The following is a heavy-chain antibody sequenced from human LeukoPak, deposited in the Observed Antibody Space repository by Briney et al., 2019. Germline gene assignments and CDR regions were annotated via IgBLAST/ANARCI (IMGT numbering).Heavy chain of an antibody. J-gene: IGHJ5*02. D-gene: IGHD3-16*01. CDR2: IYSGGST. V-gene: IGHV3-53*01. CDR3: ARGGGSYGWFDP. Sequence: PGGSLRLSCAASGFTVSSNYMSWVRQAPGKGLEWVSVIYSGGSTNYADSVKGRVTISRDSAKNTLYLQMNSLRAEDTAVYYCARGGGSYGWFDPWGQGTLVTVSS. CDR1: GFTVSSNY.